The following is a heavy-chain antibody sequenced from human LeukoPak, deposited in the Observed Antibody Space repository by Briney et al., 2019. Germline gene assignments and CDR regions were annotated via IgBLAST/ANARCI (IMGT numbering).Heavy chain of an antibody. CDR3: AKIVGATDY. CDR1: GFTFSSYW. Sequence: PGGSLRLSCAASGFTFSSYWMSWVRQAPGKGLVWVANVKQDGSERYYVGSVRGRFTISRDNAKNSLYLQMNSLRAEDTAVYYCAKIVGATDYWGQGTLVTVSS. J-gene: IGHJ4*02. D-gene: IGHD1-26*01. V-gene: IGHV3-7*01. CDR2: VKQDGSER.